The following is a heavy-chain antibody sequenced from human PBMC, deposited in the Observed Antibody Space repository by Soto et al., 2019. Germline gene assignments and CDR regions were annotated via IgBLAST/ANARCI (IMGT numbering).Heavy chain of an antibody. CDR2: IYYSGST. D-gene: IGHD6-13*01. V-gene: IGHV4-59*01. Sequence: SETLSLTCPVSGGSISSYYWSWIRQPPGKGLEWIGYIYYSGSTNYNPSLKSRVTISVDTSKNQFSLKLSSVTAADTAVYYCARSRAAAGLYYFDYWGQGTLVTVSS. CDR1: GGSISSYY. J-gene: IGHJ4*02. CDR3: ARSRAAAGLYYFDY.